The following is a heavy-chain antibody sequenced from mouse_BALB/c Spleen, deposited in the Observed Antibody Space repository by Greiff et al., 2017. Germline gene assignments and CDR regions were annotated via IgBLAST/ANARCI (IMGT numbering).Heavy chain of an antibody. J-gene: IGHJ4*01. D-gene: IGHD1-2*01. CDR1: GYSITSDYA. CDR2: ISYSGST. Sequence: EVQLKESGPGLVKPSQSLSLTCTVTGYSITSDYAWNWIRQFPGNKLEWMGYISYSGSTSYNPSLKSRISITRDTSKNQFFLQLNSVTTEDTATYYCARLHYYGYNYAMDYWGQGTSVTVSS. V-gene: IGHV3-2*02. CDR3: ARLHYYGYNYAMDY.